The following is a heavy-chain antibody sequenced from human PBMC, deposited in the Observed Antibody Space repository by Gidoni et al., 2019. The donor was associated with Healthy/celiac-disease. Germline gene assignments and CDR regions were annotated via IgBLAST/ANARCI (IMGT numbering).Heavy chain of an antibody. CDR3: AKGVSNWGSHFDF. CDR1: GSFFTNCV. J-gene: IGHJ4*02. CDR2: ISGNGGVT. V-gene: IGHV3-23*01. Sequence: EVQLLESRGGLVQPGGSLRPSCSASGSFFTNCVMSWVRQAPGKGLEWVSGISGNGGVTHSADSEKGRFTISRDNSKNMVFLQMNSLRVEDTAVYYCAKGVSNWGSHFDFWGRGTLVTVSS. D-gene: IGHD7-27*01.